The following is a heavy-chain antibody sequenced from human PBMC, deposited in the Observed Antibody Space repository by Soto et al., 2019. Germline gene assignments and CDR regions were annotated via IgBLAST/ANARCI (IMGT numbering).Heavy chain of an antibody. CDR2: MNQDGSQI. V-gene: IGHV3-7*01. Sequence: QAGGSLRLSCAVSGFTFSNYWMTWVRQAPGKGLEWVAYMNQDGSQIYYVDSLRGRFTISRDNAKNSLYLQMNSLRVDETAVYYCARDRGPNTPDYWGQGTLVTVSS. J-gene: IGHJ4*02. D-gene: IGHD2-2*02. CDR3: ARDRGPNTPDY. CDR1: GFTFSNYW.